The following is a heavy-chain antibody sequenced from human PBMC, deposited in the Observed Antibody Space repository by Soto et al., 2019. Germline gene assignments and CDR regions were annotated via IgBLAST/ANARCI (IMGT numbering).Heavy chain of an antibody. J-gene: IGHJ6*02. Sequence: GGSLRLSCAASGFTFSSYWMHWVRQAPGKGLVWVSRINSDGSSTSYADSVKGRFTISRDNAKNTLYLQMNSLRAEDTAVYYCARGGAESNYVEGAYYYYGMDVWGQGTTVTVSS. D-gene: IGHD4-4*01. CDR3: ARGGAESNYVEGAYYYYGMDV. CDR2: INSDGSST. CDR1: GFTFSSYW. V-gene: IGHV3-74*01.